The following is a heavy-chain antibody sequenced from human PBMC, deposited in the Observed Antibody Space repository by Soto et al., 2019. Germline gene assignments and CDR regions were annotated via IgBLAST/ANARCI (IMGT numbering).Heavy chain of an antibody. CDR3: ARVTFTPNWFDS. CDR1: GDSISSPDYY. V-gene: IGHV4-30-4*01. Sequence: SETLSLTCTVSGDSISSPDYYWSWIRQAPGKGLELIGYVYYRGSIYYTPSFESRVTISVDTSKNQFSLKLTSVTAADSAMYFCARVTFTPNWFDSWGQGILVTVSS. CDR2: VYYRGSI. D-gene: IGHD3-3*02. J-gene: IGHJ5*01.